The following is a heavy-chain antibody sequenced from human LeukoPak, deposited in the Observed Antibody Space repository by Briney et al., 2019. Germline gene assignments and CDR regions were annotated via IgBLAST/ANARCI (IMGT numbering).Heavy chain of an antibody. J-gene: IGHJ6*02. Sequence: SETLSLTCTVSGGSVSSSSYHWAWIRQPPGKGLEWIGSIYYSGATYYNPSLKSRITMSVDTSKNQFSLKLSSVTAADTAVYYCARGSKTTVTLYYYGMDVWGQGTTVTVSS. CDR2: IYYSGAT. CDR3: ARGSKTTVTLYYYGMDV. CDR1: GGSVSSSSYH. D-gene: IGHD4-17*01. V-gene: IGHV4-39*07.